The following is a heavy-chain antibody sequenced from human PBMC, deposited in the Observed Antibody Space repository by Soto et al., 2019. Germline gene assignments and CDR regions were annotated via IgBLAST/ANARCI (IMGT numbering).Heavy chain of an antibody. D-gene: IGHD3-3*01. V-gene: IGHV3-7*01. CDR3: ARDPTRFLEDAFDI. J-gene: IGHJ3*02. Sequence: GGSLRLSCAASGFTFSSYWMSWVRQAPGKGLEWVANIKQDGSEKYYVDSVKGRFTISRDNAKNSLYLQMNSLRAEDTAVYYCARDPTRFLEDAFDIWGQGTMVTVSS. CDR1: GFTFSSYW. CDR2: IKQDGSEK.